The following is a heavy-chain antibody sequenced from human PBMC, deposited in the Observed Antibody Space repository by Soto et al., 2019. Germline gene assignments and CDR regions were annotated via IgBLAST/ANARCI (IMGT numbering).Heavy chain of an antibody. J-gene: IGHJ6*02. D-gene: IGHD3-22*01. Sequence: QVQLVQSGAEVKKPGSSVKVSCKASGGTFSSYAISWVRQAPGQGLEWMGGIIPIFGTASYAQKFQGRVTITADKSTRTAEMELSSLRSEDTAVYYCARDPYYYDSSGYYGLDYGMDVWGQGTTVTVSS. V-gene: IGHV1-69*06. CDR2: IIPIFGTA. CDR1: GGTFSSYA. CDR3: ARDPYYYDSSGYYGLDYGMDV.